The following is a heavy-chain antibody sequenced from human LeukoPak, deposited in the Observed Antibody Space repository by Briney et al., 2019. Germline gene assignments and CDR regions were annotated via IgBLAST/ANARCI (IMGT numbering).Heavy chain of an antibody. CDR2: ISDDGSNK. CDR3: ARDMIVATIRARRPFDP. Sequence: PGGSLRLSCAASGFTFSSYAMHWVRQAPGKGLEWVAVISDDGSNKYYADSVKGRFTISRDNSKNTLYLQMNSLRAEDTAVYYCARDMIVATIRARRPFDPWGQGTLVTVSS. D-gene: IGHD5-12*01. J-gene: IGHJ5*02. CDR1: GFTFSSYA. V-gene: IGHV3-30-3*01.